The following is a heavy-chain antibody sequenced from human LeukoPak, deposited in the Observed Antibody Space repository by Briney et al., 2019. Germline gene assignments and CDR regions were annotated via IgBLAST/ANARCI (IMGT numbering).Heavy chain of an antibody. J-gene: IGHJ4*02. D-gene: IGHD3-22*01. CDR3: ARGDHYYDSSAFIDF. Sequence: GGSLRLSCAASGVTVNLYAMHWGRQAPGKGLEWVAVMSYDGSNKYYTDSVRGRFTISRDNSKNTLYVQINNLRHEDTAVYYCARGDHYYDSSAFIDFWGQGTLVTVSS. CDR2: MSYDGSNK. V-gene: IGHV3-30*04. CDR1: GVTVNLYA.